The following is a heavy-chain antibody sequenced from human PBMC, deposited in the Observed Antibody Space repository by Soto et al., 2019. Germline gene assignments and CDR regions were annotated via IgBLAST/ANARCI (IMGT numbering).Heavy chain of an antibody. CDR1: GFTFSSYA. CDR3: ARDPNWGYEDQ. J-gene: IGHJ4*02. D-gene: IGHD7-27*01. CDR2: ISASGGYT. Sequence: EVQLLESGGGLVQPGGSLRLSCTASGFTFSSYAMSWARQAPGKGLEWVSGISASGGYTYYADSVKGRFTISRDNSKNTLYLQMHSLRAEDTAVYYCARDPNWGYEDQWGQGTLVTVSS. V-gene: IGHV3-23*01.